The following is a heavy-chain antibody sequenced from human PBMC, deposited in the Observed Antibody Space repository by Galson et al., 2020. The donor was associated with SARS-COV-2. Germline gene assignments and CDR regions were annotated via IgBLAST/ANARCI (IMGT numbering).Heavy chain of an antibody. CDR3: ARDPITTVTRVFDY. CDR2: ISSSGTTI. CDR1: GFTFSDYY. D-gene: IGHD4-17*01. J-gene: IGHJ4*02. Sequence: KIGESLKISCAASGFTFSDYYMSWIRQAPGKGLEWVSYISSSGTTIYYADSVKGRFTISRDNAKNSLYLQMNSLRAEDTAVYYCARDPITTVTRVFDYWCQGSLVIVSS. V-gene: IGHV3-11*01.